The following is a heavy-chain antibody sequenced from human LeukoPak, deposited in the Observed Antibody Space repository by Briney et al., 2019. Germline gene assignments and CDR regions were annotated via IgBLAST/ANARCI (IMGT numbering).Heavy chain of an antibody. J-gene: IGHJ4*02. V-gene: IGHV3-74*01. CDR1: GLSFSNYW. CDR2: TNLHGTTV. CDR3: ASAYTYVRLGDH. D-gene: IGHD3-16*01. Sequence: GGSLRLSCAVSGLSFSNYWMHWVREAPGKGLVWVARTNLHGTTVDNADSVKGRFTISRDNAKNTLFLQMNSLRAEDTAVYYCASAYTYVRLGDHWGQGTLVTVSS.